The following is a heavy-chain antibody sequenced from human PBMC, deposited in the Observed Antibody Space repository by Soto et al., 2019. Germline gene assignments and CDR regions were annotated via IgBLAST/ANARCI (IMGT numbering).Heavy chain of an antibody. J-gene: IGHJ5*02. D-gene: IGHD3-22*01. CDR1: GGSISSSSYY. V-gene: IGHV4-39*01. CDR2: IYYSGST. CDR3: ARVKEDPITMIVPPWFDP. Sequence: SQTLSLTCTVSGGSISSSSYYWGWIRQPPGKGLEWIGSIYYSGSTYYNPSLKSRVTISVDTSKNQFSLKLSSVTAADTAVYYCARVKEDPITMIVPPWFDPWGQGTLVTVSS.